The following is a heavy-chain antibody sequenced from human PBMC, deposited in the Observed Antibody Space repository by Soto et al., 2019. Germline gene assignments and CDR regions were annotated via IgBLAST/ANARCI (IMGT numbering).Heavy chain of an antibody. CDR2: IRSKANNYAT. V-gene: IGHV3-73*02. Sequence: EVQLVESGGGLVQPGGSLKLSCAASGFTFSGSVMHWVRQASGKGLEWVGRIRSKANNYATAYAASVKGRFIIARDDSQNTAFLQMSSIKTEDTAVYDCSAPEYCSGTSCLGYWGQRTVVTVSS. CDR3: SAPEYCSGTSCLGY. CDR1: GFTFSGSV. D-gene: IGHD2-2*01. J-gene: IGHJ4*02.